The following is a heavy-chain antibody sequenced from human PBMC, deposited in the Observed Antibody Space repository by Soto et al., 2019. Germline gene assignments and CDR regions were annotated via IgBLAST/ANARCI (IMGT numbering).Heavy chain of an antibody. Sequence: ASVKVSFKASGYSLIDYYMHWVRQAPGQGFEWMGRISPKSGGTNYAQKFEGRVTMTWDTSLNTAYMELSSLISEDTAVYYCARPPGYISDWYYFDLWGQGTLVTVSS. V-gene: IGHV1-2*02. CDR2: ISPKSGGT. CDR3: ARPPGYISDWYYFDL. D-gene: IGHD3-9*01. J-gene: IGHJ4*02. CDR1: GYSLIDYY.